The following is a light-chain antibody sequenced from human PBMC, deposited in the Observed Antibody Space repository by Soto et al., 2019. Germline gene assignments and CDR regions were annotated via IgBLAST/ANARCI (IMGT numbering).Light chain of an antibody. CDR2: GAS. V-gene: IGKV3-20*01. CDR1: QSVSSSY. CDR3: QQYGSSPVGMYT. J-gene: IGKJ2*01. Sequence: EIVLTQSPGTLSLSPGERATLSCRASQSVSSSYLAWYQQKPGQAPRLLIYGASSRATGIPDRFSGSGSGTDFTLTISRLEPEDFAVYYCQQYGSSPVGMYTFGQGTKLEIK.